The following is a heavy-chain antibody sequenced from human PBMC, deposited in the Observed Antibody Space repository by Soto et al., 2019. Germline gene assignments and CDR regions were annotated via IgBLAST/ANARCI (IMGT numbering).Heavy chain of an antibody. CDR1: GFTFSSYA. D-gene: IGHD4-17*01. Sequence: EVQLLESGGGLVQPGGSLRLSCAASGFTFSSYAMSWVRQAPGKGLEWVSAISGSGGSTYYADSVKGRFTISRDNSKNKLYLQMNSLRAEDTAVYYCAKVPASDYGDYVAAFDIWGQGTMVTVSS. V-gene: IGHV3-23*01. J-gene: IGHJ3*02. CDR2: ISGSGGST. CDR3: AKVPASDYGDYVAAFDI.